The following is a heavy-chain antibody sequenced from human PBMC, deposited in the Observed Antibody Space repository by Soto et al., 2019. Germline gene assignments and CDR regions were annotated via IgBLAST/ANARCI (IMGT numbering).Heavy chain of an antibody. J-gene: IGHJ4*02. CDR1: GGSISSYY. Sequence: QVQLQESGPGLVKPSETLSLTCTVSGGSISSYYWSWIRQPPGKGLEWIGYVYYSGSTNYSPSLETRVTISRNTAKSQYSLKLSYVPAADSAVYYWARRYGSWHDYWGQGTLVTVSS. D-gene: IGHD3-10*01. V-gene: IGHV4-59*08. CDR2: VYYSGST. CDR3: ARRYGSWHDY.